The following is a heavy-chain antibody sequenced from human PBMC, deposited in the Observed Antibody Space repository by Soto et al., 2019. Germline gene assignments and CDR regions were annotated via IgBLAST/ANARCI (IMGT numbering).Heavy chain of an antibody. CDR2: INPNSGGT. J-gene: IGHJ6*02. Sequence: ASVKVSCKASGYTFTGYYMHWVRQAPGQGLEWMGWINPNSGGTNYAQKFQGWVTMTRDTSISTAYMELSRLRSDDTAVYYCARDQGYSGYSSGRGVVYYGLAVRAQGTTVPVSS. D-gene: IGHD6-19*01. V-gene: IGHV1-2*04. CDR1: GYTFTGYY. CDR3: ARDQGYSGYSSGRGVVYYGLAV.